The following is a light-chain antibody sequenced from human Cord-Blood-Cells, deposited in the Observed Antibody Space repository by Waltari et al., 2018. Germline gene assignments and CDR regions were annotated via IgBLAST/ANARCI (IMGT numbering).Light chain of an antibody. V-gene: IGKV3-20*01. CDR3: QQYGSPYT. Sequence: EFLLTQSPGTLSLPPGERATLSCRASQSVSSSYLAWYQQKPGQAPRLLIYGASSRATGIPDRFSGSGSGTDFTLTISRLEPEDFAVYYCQQYGSPYTFGQGTKLEIK. CDR1: QSVSSSY. CDR2: GAS. J-gene: IGKJ2*01.